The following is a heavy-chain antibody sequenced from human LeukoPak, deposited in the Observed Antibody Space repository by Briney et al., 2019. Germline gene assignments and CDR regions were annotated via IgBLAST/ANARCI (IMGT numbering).Heavy chain of an antibody. CDR2: ISGSGGST. D-gene: IGHD2-21*02. V-gene: IGHV3-23*01. CDR3: AKPNIVVVTATNFDY. J-gene: IGHJ4*02. CDR1: GFTFSSYA. Sequence: PGGPLRLSCAASGFTFSSYAMSWVRQAPGKGLEWVSAISGSGGSTYYADSVKGRFTISRDNSKNTLYLQMNSLRAEDTAVYYCAKPNIVVVTATNFDYWGQGTLVTVSS.